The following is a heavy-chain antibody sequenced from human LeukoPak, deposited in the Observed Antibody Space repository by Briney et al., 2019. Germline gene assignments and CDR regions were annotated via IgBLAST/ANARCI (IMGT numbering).Heavy chain of an antibody. CDR3: ARGPPRLGIPLDY. J-gene: IGHJ4*02. V-gene: IGHV4-39*07. Sequence: SETLSLTCTVSGGSISSSSYYWGWIRQPPGKGLEWIGSIYYSGSTYYNPSLKSRVTISVDTSKNHFSLKLSSVTDADTAVYYCARGPPRLGIPLDYWGQGTLVTVSS. CDR2: IYYSGST. CDR1: GGSISSSSYY. D-gene: IGHD3-9*01.